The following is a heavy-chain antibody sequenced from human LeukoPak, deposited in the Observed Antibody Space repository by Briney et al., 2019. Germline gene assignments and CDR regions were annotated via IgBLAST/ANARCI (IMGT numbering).Heavy chain of an antibody. CDR3: ARGSITVVPAFDI. V-gene: IGHV4-59*12. Sequence: SETLSLTCTVSGGSLSTYYWSWIRQPPGKGLEWIACIYYTGSTNYDPSLKSRGTMSVDTSKNQFSLRLTSVTAADTAVYYCARGSITVVPAFDIWGQGTVDTVSS. J-gene: IGHJ3*02. D-gene: IGHD4-23*01. CDR2: IYYTGST. CDR1: GGSLSTYY.